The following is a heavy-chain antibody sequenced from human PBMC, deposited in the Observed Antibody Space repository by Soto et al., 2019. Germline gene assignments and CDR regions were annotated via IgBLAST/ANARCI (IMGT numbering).Heavy chain of an antibody. J-gene: IGHJ4*02. CDR2: ISNYNGNA. V-gene: IGHV1-18*04. CDR1: GDTFTTYA. D-gene: IGHD3-3*01. CDR3: ARRGGEWLSYYFDY. Sequence: ASVKVSCKASGDTFTTYAISWLRQAPGQGLEWMGWISNYNGNAHYEQKFQGRVTMTTDTSTSTAYMELRSLRSDDTAVYYCARRGGEWLSYYFDYWGQGTLVTVSS.